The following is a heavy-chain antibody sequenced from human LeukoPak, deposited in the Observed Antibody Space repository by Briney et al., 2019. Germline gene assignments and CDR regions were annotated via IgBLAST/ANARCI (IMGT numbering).Heavy chain of an antibody. V-gene: IGHV3-11*06. CDR3: ARFELDSGGYASNFDS. J-gene: IGHJ4*02. CDR1: GITFSDYY. CDR2: ISGSSSHT. D-gene: IGHD3-22*01. Sequence: PGGSLRLSCVVSGITFSDYYMNWIRQAPGKGLEWLSYISGSSSHTLYADSVKGRFTISRDNTKNSLNLQMNTLRAKDTAVYYCARFELDSGGYASNFDSWGQGTLVTVSS.